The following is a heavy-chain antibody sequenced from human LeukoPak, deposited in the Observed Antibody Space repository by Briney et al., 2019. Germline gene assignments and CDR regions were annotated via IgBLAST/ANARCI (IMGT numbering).Heavy chain of an antibody. CDR1: GFTLSNYG. V-gene: IGHV1-18*01. CDR3: ARASSPYNWYFHV. Sequence: ASVKVSCEASGFTLSNYGISWVRQAPGQGLEWMGWIAADNGGSSYTQKFQGRVTMTTDTSTSTVYMDLRSLRTDDTAVYYCARASSPYNWYFHVWGRGTLVTVSS. D-gene: IGHD4-11*01. CDR2: IAADNGGS. J-gene: IGHJ2*01.